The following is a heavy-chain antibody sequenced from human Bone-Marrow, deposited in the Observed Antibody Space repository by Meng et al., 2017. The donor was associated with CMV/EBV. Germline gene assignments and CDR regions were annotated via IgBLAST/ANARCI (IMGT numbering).Heavy chain of an antibody. CDR1: RFTFSGYN. D-gene: IGHD2-2*01. CDR3: ARDHGQRRYQLLNTNYYYGMDV. J-gene: IGHJ6*02. V-gene: IGHV3-21*01. CDR2: ISSSSGYI. Sequence: GESLKISCAASRFTFSGYNMNWVRQAPGKGLEWVSSISSSSGYIYYADSVKGRFTISRDNAKNSLYLQMNSLRAEDTAVYYCARDHGQRRYQLLNTNYYYGMDVWGQGTTVTVS.